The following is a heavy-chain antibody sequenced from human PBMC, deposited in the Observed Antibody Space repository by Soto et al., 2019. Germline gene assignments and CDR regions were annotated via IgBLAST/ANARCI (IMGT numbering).Heavy chain of an antibody. CDR2: ISSSSSYI. Sequence: WGSLRLSCAASGFTFSSYSMNWVRQAPGKGLEWVSSISSSSSYIYYADSVKGRFTISRDNAKNSLYLQMNSLRAEDTAVYYCARDGIVVVPAAIASDAFDIWGQGTMVTVSS. CDR3: ARDGIVVVPAAIASDAFDI. D-gene: IGHD2-2*02. J-gene: IGHJ3*02. V-gene: IGHV3-21*01. CDR1: GFTFSSYS.